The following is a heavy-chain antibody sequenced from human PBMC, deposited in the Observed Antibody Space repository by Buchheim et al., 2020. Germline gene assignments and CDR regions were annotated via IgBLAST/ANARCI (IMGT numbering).Heavy chain of an antibody. V-gene: IGHV3-30-3*01. CDR2: ISYDGSNK. Sequence: VQLLESGGGLVQPGGSLRLSCAASGFTFSSYAMSWVRQAPGKGLEWVAVISYDGSNKYYADSVKGRFTISRDNSKNTLSLQMNSLRAEDTAVYYCARDGTIFGVVIRGSYYYYYGMDVWGQGTT. CDR3: ARDGTIFGVVIRGSYYYYYGMDV. D-gene: IGHD3-3*01. CDR1: GFTFSSYA. J-gene: IGHJ6*02.